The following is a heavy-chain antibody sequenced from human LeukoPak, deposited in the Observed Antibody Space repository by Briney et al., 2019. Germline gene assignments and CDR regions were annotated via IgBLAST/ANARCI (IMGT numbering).Heavy chain of an antibody. CDR2: INHSGST. CDR3: ASGGAARYYFDY. CDR1: GGSFSGYY. D-gene: IGHD6-6*01. Sequence: SETLSLTCAVYGGSFSGYYWSWIRQPPGKGLEWIGEINHSGSTNYNPSLKSRVTISVDTSKNQFSLKLSSVTAADTAVYYCASGGAARYYFDYWGQGTLVTVSS. J-gene: IGHJ4*02. V-gene: IGHV4-34*01.